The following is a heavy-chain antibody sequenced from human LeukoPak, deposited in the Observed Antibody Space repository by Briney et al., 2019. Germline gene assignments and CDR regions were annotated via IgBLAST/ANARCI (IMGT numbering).Heavy chain of an antibody. CDR3: ASPGEKDYYFDY. J-gene: IGHJ4*02. D-gene: IGHD3-16*01. V-gene: IGHV1-46*01. CDR2: INPSGGST. CDR1: GYTFTSYY. Sequence: ASVEVSCKASGYTFTSYYMHWVRQAPGQGLEWMGIINPSGGSTSYAQKFQGRVTMTRDTSTSTVYMELSSLRSEDTAVYYCASPGEKDYYFDYWGQGTLVTVSS.